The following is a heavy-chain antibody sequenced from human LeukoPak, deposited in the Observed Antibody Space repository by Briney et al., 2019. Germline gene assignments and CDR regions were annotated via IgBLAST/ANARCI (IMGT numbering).Heavy chain of an antibody. CDR3: ARLGYSYGQGDY. J-gene: IGHJ4*02. CDR1: GYNFATYW. D-gene: IGHD5-18*01. Sequence: ESLKISWKGSGYNFATYWIGWVRQMPGKGLEWMGIIYPGDSNIKYRPSVQGQVTISADKSINTAYLQWNSLKASDTAMYYCARLGYSYGQGDYWGQGTLVTVSS. V-gene: IGHV5-51*01. CDR2: IYPGDSNI.